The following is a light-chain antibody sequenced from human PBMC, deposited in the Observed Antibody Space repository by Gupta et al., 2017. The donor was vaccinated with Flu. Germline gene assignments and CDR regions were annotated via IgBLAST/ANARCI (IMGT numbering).Light chain of an antibody. CDR1: TGAVTSGYF. CDR3: LLFYGGVHV. V-gene: IGLV7-43*01. Sequence: QTVVTQEHSLTVSPGGTVTLTCASSTGAVTSGYFPNWLQQKPGQAPRELIYRTNNKHSWTPARFSGSLLGGKAALTLSVVQPEDEAEYFCLLFYGGVHVFGGGTKLTVL. CDR2: RTN. J-gene: IGLJ2*01.